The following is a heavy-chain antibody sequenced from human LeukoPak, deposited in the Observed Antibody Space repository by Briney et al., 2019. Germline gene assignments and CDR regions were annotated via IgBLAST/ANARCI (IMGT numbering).Heavy chain of an antibody. D-gene: IGHD6-19*01. CDR2: ISYDGSNK. Sequence: GGSLRLSCAASGFTFSSYGVHCVRQAPGKGLEWVAVISYDGSNKYYADSVKGRFTISRDNSKNTLYLQMNSLRAEDTAVYYCAKDLAVAGTDYWGQGTLVTVSS. CDR1: GFTFSSYG. V-gene: IGHV3-30*18. CDR3: AKDLAVAGTDY. J-gene: IGHJ4*02.